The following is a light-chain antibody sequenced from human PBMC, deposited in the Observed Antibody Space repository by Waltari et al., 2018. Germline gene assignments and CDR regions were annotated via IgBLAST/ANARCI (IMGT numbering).Light chain of an antibody. CDR1: QNVNNN. V-gene: IGKV3-15*01. Sequence: EVVMTQSPATLSVSPGERATLSCRASQNVNNNLAWYQQKPGQAPRLLIYGASTTATGIPARFSGSGSGTEFTLIISSLQSEDFAVYYCHQYNSWPPFTFGQGTKLEIK. CDR2: GAS. CDR3: HQYNSWPPFT. J-gene: IGKJ2*01.